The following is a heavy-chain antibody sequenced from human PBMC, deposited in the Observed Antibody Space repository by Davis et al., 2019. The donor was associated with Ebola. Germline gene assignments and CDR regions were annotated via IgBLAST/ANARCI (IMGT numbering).Heavy chain of an antibody. J-gene: IGHJ4*02. CDR2: ISYDGNNE. V-gene: IGHV3-30*03. Sequence: PGGSLRLSCAASGFSFSSYGMHWVRQAPGKGLGWVAVISYDGNNEHYADSVKGRFTISRDNAKNSLYLQMNSLRAEDTAVYYCARVGSFITSDYWGQGTLVTVSS. CDR3: ARVGSFITSDY. CDR1: GFSFSSYG. D-gene: IGHD2-2*01.